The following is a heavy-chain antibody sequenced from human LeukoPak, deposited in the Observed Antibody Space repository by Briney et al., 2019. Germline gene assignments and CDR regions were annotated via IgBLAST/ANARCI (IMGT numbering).Heavy chain of an antibody. CDR2: ISRDSTDI. D-gene: IGHD2-2*01. V-gene: IGHV3-21*01. Sequence: GGSLRLFCAASGFTFSSYSMSWVRQAAGKGLEWVSFISRDSTDIYHADSVKGRFTISRDNAKNSLYLQMNNLRAEDTAIYYCAKDLPAAVDWGQGTLVTVSS. J-gene: IGHJ4*02. CDR1: GFTFSSYS. CDR3: AKDLPAAVD.